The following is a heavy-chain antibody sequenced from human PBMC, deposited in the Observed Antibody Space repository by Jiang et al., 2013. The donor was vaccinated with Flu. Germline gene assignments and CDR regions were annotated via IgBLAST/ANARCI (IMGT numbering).Heavy chain of an antibody. CDR3: ARIPPYYYYGMDV. CDR1: GFSLSNARMG. Sequence: TQTLTLTCTVSGFSLSNARMGVSWIRQPPGKALEWLAHIFSNDEKSYSTSLKSRLTISKDTSKSQVVLTMTNMDPVDTATYYCARIPPYYYYGMDVWGQGTTVTVSS. J-gene: IGHJ6*02. V-gene: IGHV2-26*01. CDR2: IFSNDEK.